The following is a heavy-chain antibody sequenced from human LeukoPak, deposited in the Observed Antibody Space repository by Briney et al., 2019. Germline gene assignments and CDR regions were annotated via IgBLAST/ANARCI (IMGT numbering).Heavy chain of an antibody. CDR1: GYTFTGYY. V-gene: IGHV1-2*02. CDR2: INPNSGGT. CDR3: ATPLGSVVGATSDLDY. D-gene: IGHD1-26*01. J-gene: IGHJ4*02. Sequence: ASVKVSCKASGYTFTGYYMHWVRQAPGQGLEWMGWINPNSGGTNYAQKFQGRVTMTRDTSISTAYMELSSLRSEDTAVYYCATPLGSVVGATSDLDYWGQGTLVTVSS.